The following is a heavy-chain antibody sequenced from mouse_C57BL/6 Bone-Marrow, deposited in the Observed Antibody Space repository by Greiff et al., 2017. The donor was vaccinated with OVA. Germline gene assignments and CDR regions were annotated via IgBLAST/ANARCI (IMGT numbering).Heavy chain of an antibody. Sequence: EVKLVESGGDLVKPGGSLKLSCAASGFTFSSYGMSWVRQTPDKRLEWVATISSGGSYTYYPDSVKGRFTISRDNAKNTLYLQMSSLKSEDTAMYFCARRWLLDYFDYWGQGTTLPVSS. CDR3: ARRWLLDYFDY. J-gene: IGHJ2*01. CDR2: ISSGGSYT. V-gene: IGHV5-6*02. D-gene: IGHD2-3*01. CDR1: GFTFSSYG.